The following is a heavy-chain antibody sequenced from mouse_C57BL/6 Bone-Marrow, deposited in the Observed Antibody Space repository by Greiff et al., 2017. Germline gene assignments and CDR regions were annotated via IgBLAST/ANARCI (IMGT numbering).Heavy chain of an antibody. V-gene: IGHV3-6*01. CDR1: GYSITSGYY. CDR3: ARGGRYYAMDY. CDR2: ISYDGSN. Sequence: VQLKESGPGLVKPSQSLSLTCSVTGYSITSGYYWNWIRQFPGNKLEWMGYISYDGSNNYNPSLKNRISITRDTSKHQFFLKLNSVTTEDTATYYCARGGRYYAMDYWGQGTSVTVSS. J-gene: IGHJ4*01.